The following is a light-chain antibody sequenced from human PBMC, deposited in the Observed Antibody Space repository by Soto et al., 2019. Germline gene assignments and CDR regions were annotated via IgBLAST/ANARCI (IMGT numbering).Light chain of an antibody. V-gene: IGLV4-60*03. J-gene: IGLJ3*02. Sequence: QAVVTQSSSASASLGSSVKLTCTLSSGHSSYIIAWHQQQPGKAPRYLMKLEGSGSYNKGSGVPDRFSGSSSGADRYLTISNLQSEDEADYYCETCDSNSNWVFGGGTQLTVL. CDR3: ETCDSNSNWV. CDR2: LEGSGSY. CDR1: SGHSSYI.